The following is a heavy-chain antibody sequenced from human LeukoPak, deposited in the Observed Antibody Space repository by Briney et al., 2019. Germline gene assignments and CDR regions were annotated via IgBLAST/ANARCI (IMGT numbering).Heavy chain of an antibody. CDR1: GFTFSSYD. Sequence: GGSLRLSCAASGFTFSSYDMNWVRQAPGKGLEWVSAIVGSDGSTYYADSVKGRFTISRDNAKNTLYLQLNSLRAEDTAVYYCAKDRGVSGSLGHWHFDYWGQGALVTVSS. V-gene: IGHV3-23*01. CDR2: IVGSDGST. D-gene: IGHD1-26*01. J-gene: IGHJ4*02. CDR3: AKDRGVSGSLGHWHFDY.